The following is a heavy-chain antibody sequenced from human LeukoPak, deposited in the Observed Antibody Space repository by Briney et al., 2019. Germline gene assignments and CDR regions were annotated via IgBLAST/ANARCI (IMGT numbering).Heavy chain of an antibody. J-gene: IGHJ1*01. V-gene: IGHV3-73*01. CDR2: VRSKANSYAT. D-gene: IGHD6-19*01. CDR1: GFTFSGSA. CDR3: AVAGQGYFQH. Sequence: GGSLRLSCKVSGFTFSGSAMHWVRQASGKGLECVGRVRSKANSYATAYAASVKGRFTISRDDSKNTAYLQMNSLKTEDTAVYYCAVAGQGYFQHWRQGTLVTVSS.